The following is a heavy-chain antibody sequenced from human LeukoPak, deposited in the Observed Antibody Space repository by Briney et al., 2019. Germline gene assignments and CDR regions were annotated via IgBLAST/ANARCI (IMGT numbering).Heavy chain of an antibody. Sequence: SETLSLTCTVSGYSISSGYYWGWIRQPPGKGLEWIGSIYHSGSTYYNPSLKSRVTISVDTSKNQFSLKLSSVTAADTAVYYCASTLVERATFFDYGGKGPRVTVSS. CDR3: ASTLVERATFFDY. CDR2: IYHSGST. J-gene: IGHJ4*02. CDR1: GYSISSGYY. V-gene: IGHV4-38-2*02. D-gene: IGHD5-24*01.